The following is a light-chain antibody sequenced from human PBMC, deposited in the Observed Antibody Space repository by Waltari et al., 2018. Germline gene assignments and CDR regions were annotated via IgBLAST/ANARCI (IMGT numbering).Light chain of an antibody. Sequence: AIQMTQSPSSLSASVGDRVTITCRASPGIRKDLGWYQQKPGKAPKLLIYATSSLQSGVPSRFSGSGSGTDFTLTISSLQPEDFATYYCLQDYNYPWTFGQGTKVEI. CDR1: PGIRKD. CDR3: LQDYNYPWT. V-gene: IGKV1-6*01. J-gene: IGKJ1*01. CDR2: ATS.